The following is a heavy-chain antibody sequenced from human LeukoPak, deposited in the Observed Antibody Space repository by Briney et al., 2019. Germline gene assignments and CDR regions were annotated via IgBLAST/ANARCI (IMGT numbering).Heavy chain of an antibody. V-gene: IGHV3-11*06. CDR1: EFTFSDYY. CDR3: ARVSFGSQGDFDY. D-gene: IGHD3-10*01. CDR2: ISSSSSYT. Sequence: GGSLRLSCAASEFTFSDYYMSWIRQAPGKGLEWVSYISSSSSYTNYADSVKGRFTISRDNAKNSLYLQMNSLRAEDTAVYYCARVSFGSQGDFDYWGQGALVTVSS. J-gene: IGHJ4*02.